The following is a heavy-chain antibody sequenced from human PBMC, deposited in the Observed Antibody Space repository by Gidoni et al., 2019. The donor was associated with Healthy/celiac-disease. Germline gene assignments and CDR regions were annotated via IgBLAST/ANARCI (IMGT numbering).Heavy chain of an antibody. J-gene: IGHJ6*02. CDR3: ARDRGDDFWSGYPTPYYYYGMDV. V-gene: IGHV1-69*01. CDR1: GGTFSSYA. CDR2: IIPIFGTA. Sequence: QLQLVQSGAEVKKPGSSVKVSCKASGGTFSSYAISWVRQAPGKGLEWMGGIIPIFGTANYAQKFQGRVTITADESTSTAYRELSSLRSEDTAGYDGARDRGDDFWSGYPTPYYYYGMDVWGQGTTVTVSS. D-gene: IGHD3-3*01.